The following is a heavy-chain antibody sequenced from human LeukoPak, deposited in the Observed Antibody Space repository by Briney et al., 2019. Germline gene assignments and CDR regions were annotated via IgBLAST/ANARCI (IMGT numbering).Heavy chain of an antibody. CDR3: ARDPGNWNDEFFDY. V-gene: IGHV1-18*01. CDR2: ISAYNGNT. D-gene: IGHD1-20*01. CDR1: GYTFTSYG. Sequence: GASVTVSCKASGYTFTSYGISWVRQAPGQGLEWMAWISAYNGNTNYAQKLQGRVTMTTDTSTSTAYMELRSLRSGDTAVYYCARDPGNWNDEFFDYWAREPWSPSPQ. J-gene: IGHJ4*02.